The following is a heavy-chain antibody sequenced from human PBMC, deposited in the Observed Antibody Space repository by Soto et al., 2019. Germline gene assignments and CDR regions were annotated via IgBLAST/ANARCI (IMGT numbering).Heavy chain of an antibody. Sequence: QVQLQESGPGLVKPSQTLSLTCTVSGGSINSGGYYCTWIRQHPGKGLEWIGYSYYSGNTYYNPSLKSRVTISVDTSKNQFSLKLTSVTAADTAVYYCARDRTRPKRYYAIDVWGQGTTVTVSS. J-gene: IGHJ6*02. D-gene: IGHD1-1*01. CDR2: SYYSGNT. CDR3: ARDRTRPKRYYAIDV. V-gene: IGHV4-31*03. CDR1: GGSINSGGYY.